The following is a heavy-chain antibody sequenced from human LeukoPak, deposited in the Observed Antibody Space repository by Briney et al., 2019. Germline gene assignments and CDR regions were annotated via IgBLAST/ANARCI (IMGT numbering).Heavy chain of an antibody. Sequence: ASVKVSCKASGYTFTSYDINWVRQAPGQGLEWMGWMNPNSGNTGYAQKFQGRVTMTRNTSISTAYMELSSLRSEDTAVYYCARGHFYYYYMDVWGKGTTVTVSS. CDR2: MNPNSGNT. V-gene: IGHV1-8*01. D-gene: IGHD3-3*02. J-gene: IGHJ6*03. CDR1: GYTFTSYD. CDR3: ARGHFYYYYMDV.